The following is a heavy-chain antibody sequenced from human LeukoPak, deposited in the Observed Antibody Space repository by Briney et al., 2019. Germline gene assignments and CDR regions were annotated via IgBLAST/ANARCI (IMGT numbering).Heavy chain of an antibody. Sequence: GGSLRLSCAGSGFSVSNYYMSWVRQAPGKGLEWVSLIRDSGETFYADSVKGRFTISRDSSKNTMYLQMNRLRVEDTAVYFCARDRAVTQDWVEFDPWGQGTLVTVSS. CDR2: IRDSGET. CDR1: GFSVSNYY. CDR3: ARDRAVTQDWVEFDP. V-gene: IGHV3-66*03. D-gene: IGHD4-23*01. J-gene: IGHJ5*02.